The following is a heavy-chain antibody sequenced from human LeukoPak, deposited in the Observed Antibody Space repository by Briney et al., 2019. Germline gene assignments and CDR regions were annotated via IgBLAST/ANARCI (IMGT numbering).Heavy chain of an antibody. D-gene: IGHD1-26*01. V-gene: IGHV3-23*01. CDR1: GFTFTSYS. CDR2: ISGGGGST. Sequence: GGSLRLSCAASGFTFTSYSMNWVRQAPGKGLEWDSTISGGGGSTYYADSVKGRFTISRDNSKNTLYLQVNSLRAEDTAVYYCAKGGKWDVTPFDYWGQGTLVTVSS. CDR3: AKGGKWDVTPFDY. J-gene: IGHJ4*02.